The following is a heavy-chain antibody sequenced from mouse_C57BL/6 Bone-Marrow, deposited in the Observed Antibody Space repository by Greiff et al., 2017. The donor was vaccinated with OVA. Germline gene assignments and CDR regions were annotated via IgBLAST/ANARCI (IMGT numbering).Heavy chain of an antibody. CDR2: INPSNGGT. D-gene: IGHD2-5*01. Sequence: VQLQQPGTELVKPGASVKLSCKASGYTFTSYWMHWVKQRPGHGLEWIGNINPSNGGTNYNEKFKRKATLTVEKSSSTAYMQLSRLTSEDAAVYYCARGGLYSNYGAMDYWGQGTSVTVSS. CDR1: GYTFTSYW. J-gene: IGHJ4*01. CDR3: ARGGLYSNYGAMDY. V-gene: IGHV1-53*01.